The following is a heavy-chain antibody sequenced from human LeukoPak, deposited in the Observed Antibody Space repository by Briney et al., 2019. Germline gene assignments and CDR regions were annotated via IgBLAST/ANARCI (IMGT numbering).Heavy chain of an antibody. CDR2: ISYDGDNK. CDR1: GFTFNSYG. Sequence: PGGSLRLSCAASGFTFNSYGMHWVRQAPGKGPEWVAVISYDGDNKYYADSVKGRFTISRDNSKNTLYLQMDSRRVEDTAVYSCAKDRLVPGSVLDYWGQGTLVTVSS. V-gene: IGHV3-30*18. D-gene: IGHD6-19*01. CDR3: AKDRLVPGSVLDY. J-gene: IGHJ4*02.